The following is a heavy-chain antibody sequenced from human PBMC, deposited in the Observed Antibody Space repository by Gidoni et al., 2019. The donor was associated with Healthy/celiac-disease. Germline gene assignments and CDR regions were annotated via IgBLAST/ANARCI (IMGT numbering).Heavy chain of an antibody. V-gene: IGHV3-48*02. J-gene: IGHJ4*02. CDR1: GFTFSSYS. Sequence: EVQLVESGGGLVQPGGSLSLSCAASGFTFSSYSMNWVRQAPGKGLEWVSYISSSSSTIYYADSVKGRFTISRDNAKNSLYLQMNSLRDEDTAVYYCARSRPLGGYSSGWCCTFDYWGQGTLVTVSS. CDR3: ARSRPLGGYSSGWCCTFDY. D-gene: IGHD6-19*01. CDR2: ISSSSSTI.